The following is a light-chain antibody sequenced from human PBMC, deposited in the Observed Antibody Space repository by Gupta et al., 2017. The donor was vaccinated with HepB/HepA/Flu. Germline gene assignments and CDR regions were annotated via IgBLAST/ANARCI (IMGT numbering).Light chain of an antibody. CDR1: QYIRID. J-gene: IGKJ3*01. CDR3: LQHNTFPWT. Sequence: DIKMTQSPSSPSDAVGGRVTITCRASQYIRIDLVWFRQTPGKAPKRLVFGVSSFQSGVPSRFSGSGSGTEFTLTISSLQPEDFATYYCLQHNTFPWTFGPGTKVDIK. CDR2: GVS. V-gene: IGKV1-17*01.